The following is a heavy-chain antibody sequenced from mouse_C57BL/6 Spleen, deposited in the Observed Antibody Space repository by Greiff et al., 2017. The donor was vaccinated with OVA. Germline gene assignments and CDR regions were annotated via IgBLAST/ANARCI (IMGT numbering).Heavy chain of an antibody. J-gene: IGHJ3*01. CDR3: ARHAAYDY. Sequence: EVMLVESGGDLVKPGGSLKLSCAASGFTFSSYGMSWVRQTPDQRLEWVATISSGGSYTYYPDSVKGRFTISRDNAKNTLYLQMSSLKSEDTAMYYCARHAAYDYWGQGTLVTVSA. D-gene: IGHD2-10*02. V-gene: IGHV5-6*02. CDR2: ISSGGSYT. CDR1: GFTFSSYG.